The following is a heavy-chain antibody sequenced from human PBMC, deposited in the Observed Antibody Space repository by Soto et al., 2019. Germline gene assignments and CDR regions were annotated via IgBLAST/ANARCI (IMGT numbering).Heavy chain of an antibody. J-gene: IGHJ3*02. V-gene: IGHV3-9*01. Sequence: EVQLVESGGGLVQPGRSLRLSCAASGFTFDDYAMHWVRQAPGKGLEWVSGISWNGGNICYADSVKGRFTISRDNAKNSLYLQMNSLRAEDTALYYCAKSLNLNDGDAAFDIWGQGTMVTVSS. CDR3: AKSLNLNDGDAAFDI. CDR2: ISWNGGNI. CDR1: GFTFDDYA. D-gene: IGHD1-1*01.